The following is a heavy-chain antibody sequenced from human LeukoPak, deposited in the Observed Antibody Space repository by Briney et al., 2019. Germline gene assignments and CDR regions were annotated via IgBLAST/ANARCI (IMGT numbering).Heavy chain of an antibody. CDR2: VYYSGSS. Sequence: RSQTLSLTCAVSGGSISSGGYSWSWIRQPPGKGLEWIGSVYYSGSSYYNPSLDSRLTISIDGSKNQFSLRLSSVTAADTAVYYCARGWANAFDIWGQGTMVTDSS. CDR1: GGSISSGGYS. CDR3: ARGWANAFDI. D-gene: IGHD3-16*01. J-gene: IGHJ3*02. V-gene: IGHV4-30-2*01.